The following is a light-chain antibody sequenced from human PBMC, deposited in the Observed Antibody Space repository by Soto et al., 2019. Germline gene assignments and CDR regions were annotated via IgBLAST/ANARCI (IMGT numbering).Light chain of an antibody. V-gene: IGLV4-69*01. CDR2: LNTDGTH. CDR1: SGHSSYA. J-gene: IGLJ2*01. CDR3: QTWGTGVRGV. Sequence: QAVLTQSTSASASLGASVNLTCTLNSGHSSYAIAWHQQQPEKGPRFLMRLNTDGTHKKGDGIPDRFSGSSSGAERYLTISSLQSEDEADYYCQTWGTGVRGVFGGGTKLTVL.